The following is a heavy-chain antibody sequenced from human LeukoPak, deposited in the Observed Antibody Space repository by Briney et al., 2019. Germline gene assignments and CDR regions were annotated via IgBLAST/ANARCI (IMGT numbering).Heavy chain of an antibody. D-gene: IGHD3-9*01. V-gene: IGHV3-30*03. CDR2: ISYDGSNK. J-gene: IGHJ6*03. CDR3: ARANDNYYYYYMDV. CDR1: GFTFSNYG. Sequence: GGSLRLSCATSGFTFSNYGVHWVRQAPGKGLEWVAFISYDGSNKYYVDSVKGRFTISRDNAKNSLYLQMNSLRAEDTAVYYCARANDNYYYYYMDVWGKGTTVTISS.